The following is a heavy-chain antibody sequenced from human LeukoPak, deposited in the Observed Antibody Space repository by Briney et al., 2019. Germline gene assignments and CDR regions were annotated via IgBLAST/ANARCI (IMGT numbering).Heavy chain of an antibody. CDR1: GFTFSRNW. Sequence: TGGSLRLSCAASGFTFSRNWMSWVRQAPGKGPEWVANIKQDGGQKYYVDSVKGRFTISRDNAKNSLYLQMNSLRAEDTAVYYCAREWAYEQLVPWFDPWGQGTLVTVSS. CDR3: AREWAYEQLVPWFDP. J-gene: IGHJ5*02. D-gene: IGHD6-6*01. V-gene: IGHV3-7*01. CDR2: IKQDGGQK.